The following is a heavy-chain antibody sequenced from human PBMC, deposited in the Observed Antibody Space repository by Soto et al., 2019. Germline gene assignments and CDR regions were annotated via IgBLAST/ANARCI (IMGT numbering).Heavy chain of an antibody. Sequence: PVGSLRLSCAASGFTFSSYAMHWVRQAPGKGLEWVAVISYDGSNKYYADSVKGRFTISRDNSKNTLYLQMNSLRAEDTAVYYCARDLATDRYYFDYWGQGTLVTVSS. CDR3: ARDLATDRYYFDY. CDR2: ISYDGSNK. D-gene: IGHD5-12*01. CDR1: GFTFSSYA. J-gene: IGHJ4*02. V-gene: IGHV3-30-3*01.